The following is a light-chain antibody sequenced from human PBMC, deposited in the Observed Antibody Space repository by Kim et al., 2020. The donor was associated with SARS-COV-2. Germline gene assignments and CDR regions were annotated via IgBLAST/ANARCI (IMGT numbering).Light chain of an antibody. Sequence: ELTQPPSASGTPGQRVTISCSGSSSNIGGNTVNWYQQLPGTAPKLLIYSNNQRPSGVPDRFSGSKSGTSASLAISGLQSEDEGDYYCATWDDSLDTWVFGGGTKLTVL. CDR3: ATWDDSLDTWV. J-gene: IGLJ3*02. CDR2: SNN. CDR1: SSNIGGNT. V-gene: IGLV1-44*01.